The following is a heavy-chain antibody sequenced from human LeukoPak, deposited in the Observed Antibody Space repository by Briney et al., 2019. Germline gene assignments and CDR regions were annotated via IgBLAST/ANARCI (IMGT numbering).Heavy chain of an antibody. V-gene: IGHV5-51*01. Sequence: HGESLKISCKGSGYSFTNYWIGWVRQTPGKGLEWMGIINPDDSEIKYSPSLQGQVTISADKSISTAYLQWSSLKASDTAMYYCAAGGGGYAGFDYWGQGTLVTVSS. CDR2: INPDDSEI. J-gene: IGHJ4*02. CDR1: GYSFTNYW. CDR3: AAGGGGYAGFDY. D-gene: IGHD5-12*01.